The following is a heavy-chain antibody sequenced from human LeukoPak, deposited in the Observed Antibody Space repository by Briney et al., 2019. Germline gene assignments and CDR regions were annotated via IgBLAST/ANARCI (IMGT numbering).Heavy chain of an antibody. Sequence: ASVNVSCKASGYTFTSYGISWVRRAPGQGLEWMGWISAYNGNTNYAQKLQGRVTMTTDTSTSTAYMELRSLRSDDTAVYYCARALLRYCSGGSCYSACDYWGQGTLVTVSS. CDR3: ARALLRYCSGGSCYSACDY. J-gene: IGHJ4*02. CDR1: GYTFTSYG. D-gene: IGHD2-15*01. CDR2: ISAYNGNT. V-gene: IGHV1-18*01.